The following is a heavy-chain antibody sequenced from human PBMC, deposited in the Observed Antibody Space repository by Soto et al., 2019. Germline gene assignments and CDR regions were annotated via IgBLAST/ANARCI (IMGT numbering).Heavy chain of an antibody. CDR1: GFTFIDYY. CDR3: ATSGGGWEFDY. V-gene: IGHV3-11*04. J-gene: IGHJ4*02. Sequence: QVQLVESGGGLVKPGGSLRLSCAASGFTFIDYYMSWIRQAPGKGLEWVSNINSSGITIYYADSVKGRFTISRDNAKNARDLKMYSLRVEGTAVYYCATSGGGWEFDYWGQGTLVTVSS. D-gene: IGHD6-19*01. CDR2: INSSGITI.